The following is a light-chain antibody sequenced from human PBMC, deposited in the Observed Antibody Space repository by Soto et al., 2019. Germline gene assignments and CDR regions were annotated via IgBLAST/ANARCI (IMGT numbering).Light chain of an antibody. J-gene: IGKJ3*01. CDR2: DAS. CDR1: QSVSSS. CDR3: QQRSNWPPEVT. Sequence: EIVLTQSPDTLSLSPGERATLSCRASQSVSSSLAWYQQKPGQAPRLLIYDASNRATGIPARFSGSGSGTDFNLTISRIEPEDFAVYYCQQRSNWPPEVTFGPGTKVDIK. V-gene: IGKV3-11*01.